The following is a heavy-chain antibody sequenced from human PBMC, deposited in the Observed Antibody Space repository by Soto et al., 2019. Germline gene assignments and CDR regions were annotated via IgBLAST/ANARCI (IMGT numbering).Heavy chain of an antibody. CDR2: IYYSGST. D-gene: IGHD3-22*01. CDR1: GGSISSSSYY. V-gene: IGHV4-39*01. CDR3: ARQASSGYSQSSSVFVDY. Sequence: QLQLQESGPGLVKPSETLSLTCTVSGGSISSSSYYWGWIRQTPGKGLEWIGSIYYSGSTYYNPSLKSRVTISVDTYKNQCSLTLSSVIAADTSVYSCARQASSGYSQSSSVFVDYWGQGTLVTFSS. J-gene: IGHJ4*02.